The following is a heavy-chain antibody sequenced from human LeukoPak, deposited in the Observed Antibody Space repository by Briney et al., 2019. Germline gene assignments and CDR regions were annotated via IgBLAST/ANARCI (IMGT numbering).Heavy chain of an antibody. J-gene: IGHJ4*02. D-gene: IGHD5-18*01. Sequence: SVKVSRKASGGTVSSSAISWVRQAPGQGLEWMGRIIPMFDIANYAQKFQGRVTITADKSTNTVYMELSSLSSEDTAVYYCARDHEDTAVVTYFDHWGQGTLVTVSS. CDR2: IIPMFDIA. CDR1: GGTVSSSA. V-gene: IGHV1-69*04. CDR3: ARDHEDTAVVTYFDH.